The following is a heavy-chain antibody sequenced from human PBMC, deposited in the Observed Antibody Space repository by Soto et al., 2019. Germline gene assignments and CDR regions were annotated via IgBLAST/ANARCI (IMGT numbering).Heavy chain of an antibody. V-gene: IGHV4-31*03. CDR3: ARWPQLEPRFDY. D-gene: IGHD1-1*01. CDR1: GGSISSGGYY. J-gene: IGHJ4*02. Sequence: QVQLQESGPGLVKPSQTLSLTCTVSGGSISSGGYYWSWIRQHPGKGLEWIGYIYYSGSTYYNPSLKSRVXTXVXXSKHQFALKLSSVPAADTAVYYCARWPQLEPRFDYWGQGTLVTVSS. CDR2: IYYSGST.